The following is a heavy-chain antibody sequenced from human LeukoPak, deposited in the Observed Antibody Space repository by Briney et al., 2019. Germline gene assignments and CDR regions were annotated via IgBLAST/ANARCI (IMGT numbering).Heavy chain of an antibody. CDR1: GFTVSTNY. CDR3: ARDRGPYVDFDY. CDR2: IYSGGHT. J-gene: IGHJ4*02. V-gene: IGHV3-66*01. Sequence: GGSLRLSCAASGFTVSTNYMSWVRQAPGKGLEWVSIIYSGGHTYYADSVKGRFTISRDSSKNTLFLQMNSLRAEDTAVYYCARDRGPYVDFDYWGQGTLVTVSS. D-gene: IGHD5-12*01.